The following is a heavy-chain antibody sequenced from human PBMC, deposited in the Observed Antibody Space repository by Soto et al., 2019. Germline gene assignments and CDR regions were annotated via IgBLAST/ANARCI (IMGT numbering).Heavy chain of an antibody. V-gene: IGHV3-7*01. CDR3: ARDDYGGPRY. D-gene: IGHD4-17*01. Sequence: LTLTCTFSGFSLSTSGMCVNWVRQPPGKGLEWVANIKQDGSEKYYVDSVKGRFSISRDNAKNSLYLQMNSLRADDPAVYYCARDDYGGPRYWGQGTLVTVSS. CDR2: IKQDGSEK. CDR1: GFSLSTSG. J-gene: IGHJ4*02.